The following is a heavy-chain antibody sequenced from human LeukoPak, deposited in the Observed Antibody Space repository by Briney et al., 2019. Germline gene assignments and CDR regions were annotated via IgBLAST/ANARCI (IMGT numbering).Heavy chain of an antibody. D-gene: IGHD6-6*01. CDR1: GSTFDDYA. Sequence: GRSLRLSCAASGSTFDDYAMHWVRQAPGKGLEWVSGISWNSGSIGYADSVKGRFTISRDNAKNSLYLQMNSLRAEDTALYYCAKMGYGSSSGNYFDYWGQGTLVTVSS. CDR2: ISWNSGSI. J-gene: IGHJ4*02. CDR3: AKMGYGSSSGNYFDY. V-gene: IGHV3-9*01.